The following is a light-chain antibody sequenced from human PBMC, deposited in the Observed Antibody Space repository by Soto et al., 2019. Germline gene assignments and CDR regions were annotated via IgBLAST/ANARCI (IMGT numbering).Light chain of an antibody. J-gene: IGLJ2*01. V-gene: IGLV2-8*01. CDR3: SSYAGSKNLV. Sequence: QSALTQPPSASGSPGQSVTISCTGTSSDVGGYNYVSWYQQHPGKAPKLMIYEVSKRPSGVPDRFSGSTSGNTSSLTVSGRQAEDEADYYCSSYAGSKNLVFGGGTKVTVL. CDR2: EVS. CDR1: SSDVGGYNY.